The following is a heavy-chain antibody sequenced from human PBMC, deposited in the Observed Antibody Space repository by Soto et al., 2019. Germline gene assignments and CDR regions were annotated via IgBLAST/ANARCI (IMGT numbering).Heavy chain of an antibody. CDR2: IIPIFGTE. CDR3: ARDRIAGSKYYYGMDV. D-gene: IGHD6-13*01. CDR1: GVTFSSYA. Sequence: QVQLVQSGAEVKKPGSSVRVSCKASGVTFSSYAISWVRQAPGQGLEWMGGIIPIFGTENYAQKFHGRVTITADESTSTAYMELSSLRSEDTAVYYCARDRIAGSKYYYGMDVWGQGTTVTGSS. V-gene: IGHV1-69*01. J-gene: IGHJ6*02.